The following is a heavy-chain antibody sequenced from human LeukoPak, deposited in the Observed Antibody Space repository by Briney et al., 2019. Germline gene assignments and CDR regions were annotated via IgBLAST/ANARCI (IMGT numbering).Heavy chain of an antibody. V-gene: IGHV1-69*04. D-gene: IGHD5-24*01. CDR1: GGTFSSYA. CDR3: ATGARDGYNYDY. Sequence: ASVKVSCKASGGTFSSYAISWVRQAPGQGLERMGRIIPILGIANYAQKFQGRVTITADKSTSTAYMELSSLRSEDTAVYYCATGARDGYNYDYWGQGTLVTVSS. J-gene: IGHJ4*02. CDR2: IIPILGIA.